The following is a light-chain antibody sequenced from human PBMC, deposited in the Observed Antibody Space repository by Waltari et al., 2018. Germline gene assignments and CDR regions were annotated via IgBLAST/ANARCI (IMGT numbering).Light chain of an antibody. CDR1: ALPNQY. CDR2: TDS. J-gene: IGLJ2*01. Sequence: SYELTQPPSVSVSPGQTARITCSGDALPNQYAYWYQQKPGQAPVVVIYTDSERPSGLPERFSSSTSGKTVTLAISGVQAEDEADYYCQSTDSSGTSVVFGGGTKLTVL. CDR3: QSTDSSGTSVV. V-gene: IGLV3-25*03.